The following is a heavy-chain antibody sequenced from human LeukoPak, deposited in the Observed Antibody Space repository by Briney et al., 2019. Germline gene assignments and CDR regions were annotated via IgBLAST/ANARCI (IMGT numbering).Heavy chain of an antibody. CDR3: AKDPLPLCGGDCYSYFDY. Sequence: GGSLRLSCAASGFTFSSYGMHWVRQAPGKGLEWVAVISYDGSNKYYADSVKGRFTISRDNSKNTLYLQMNSLRAEDTGVYYCAKDPLPLCGGDCYSYFDYWGQGTLVTVSS. V-gene: IGHV3-30*18. CDR2: ISYDGSNK. J-gene: IGHJ4*02. CDR1: GFTFSSYG. D-gene: IGHD2-21*02.